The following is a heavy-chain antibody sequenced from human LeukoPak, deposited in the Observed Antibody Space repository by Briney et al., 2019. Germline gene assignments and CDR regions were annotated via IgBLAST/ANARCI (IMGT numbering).Heavy chain of an antibody. D-gene: IGHD2-2*01. CDR2: IKSKVDGATV. V-gene: IGHV3-15*01. J-gene: IGHJ4*02. CDR1: GFTFSSAW. CDR3: AADVPEPTAPIDY. Sequence: GGSLRLSCATSGFTFSSAWMNWVRQAPGKGLEWVGRIKSKVDGATVDYAAPAEGRSTISRDDSKNVLYLQMNSLTTEDTAVYYCAADVPEPTAPIDYWGQGTLVTVSS.